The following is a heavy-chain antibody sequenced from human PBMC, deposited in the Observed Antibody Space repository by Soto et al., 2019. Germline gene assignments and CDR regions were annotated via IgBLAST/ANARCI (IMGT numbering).Heavy chain of an antibody. Sequence: SVKVSFKASCYTFTSYGISWVRQAPGQGLEWMGWISAYNGNTNYAQKLQGRVTMTTDTSTSTAYMELRSLRSDDTAVYYCARDKYYYDSSGYPADYWGQGTLVTVSS. V-gene: IGHV1-18*04. D-gene: IGHD3-22*01. CDR1: CYTFTSYG. CDR3: ARDKYYYDSSGYPADY. CDR2: ISAYNGNT. J-gene: IGHJ4*02.